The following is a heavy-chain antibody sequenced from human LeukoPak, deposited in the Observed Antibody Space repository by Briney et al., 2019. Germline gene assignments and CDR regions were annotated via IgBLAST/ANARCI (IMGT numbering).Heavy chain of an antibody. CDR3: ARVVVATSYYYYYMDV. Sequence: GASVKVSCKASGGTFSSYAISWVRQAPGQGLEWMGGIIPIFGTANYAQKFQGRVTITTDESTSTAYMELSSLRSEDTAVYYCARVVVATSYYYYYMDVWGKGTTVTVSS. V-gene: IGHV1-69*05. CDR2: IIPIFGTA. D-gene: IGHD2-21*01. CDR1: GGTFSSYA. J-gene: IGHJ6*03.